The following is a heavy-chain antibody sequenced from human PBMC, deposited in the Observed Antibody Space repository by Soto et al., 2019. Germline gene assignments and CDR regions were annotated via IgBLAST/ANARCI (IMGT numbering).Heavy chain of an antibody. CDR1: GFMFNKSA. Sequence: GGSLRLSCAASGFMFNKSAMSWVRQAPGKGLEWVSHISGSGSRTDYADSVKGRFIISRDNSKNILYLQVNSLRAQDTAIYYCAKSLYYFDPGFDCWGQGTLVTVSS. CDR3: AKSLYYFDPGFDC. CDR2: ISGSGSRT. J-gene: IGHJ4*02. D-gene: IGHD3-22*01. V-gene: IGHV3-23*01.